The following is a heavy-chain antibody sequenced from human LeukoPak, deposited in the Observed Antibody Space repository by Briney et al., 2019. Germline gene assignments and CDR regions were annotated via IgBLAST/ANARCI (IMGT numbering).Heavy chain of an antibody. CDR1: GFTFSSYA. J-gene: IGHJ5*02. CDR3: AEDRPIAAAARRFADWFDP. V-gene: IGHV3-23*01. CDR2: ISGSGGST. Sequence: PGRSLRLSCAASGFTFSSYAMSWVRQAPGKGLEWVSAISGSGGSTYYADSVKGRFTISRDNSKNTLYLQMNSLRAEDTAVYYCAEDRPIAAAARRFADWFDPWGQGTLVTVSS. D-gene: IGHD6-13*01.